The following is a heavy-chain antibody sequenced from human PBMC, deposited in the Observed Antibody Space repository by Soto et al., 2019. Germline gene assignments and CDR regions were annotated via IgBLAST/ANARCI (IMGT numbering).Heavy chain of an antibody. CDR1: GFTFSSYG. CDR3: AKDHGRSFDP. Sequence: QVQLVESGGGVVQPGRSLRLSCAASGFTFSSYGMHWVRQAPGKGLEWVAVISYDGSNKYYADSVKGRFTISRDNSKNTLYLQMNSLRAEDTAVYYCAKDHGRSFDPWGQGTLVTVSS. D-gene: IGHD2-15*01. J-gene: IGHJ5*02. V-gene: IGHV3-30*18. CDR2: ISYDGSNK.